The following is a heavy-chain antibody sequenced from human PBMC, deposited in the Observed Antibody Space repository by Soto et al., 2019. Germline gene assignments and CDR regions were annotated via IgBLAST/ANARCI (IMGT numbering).Heavy chain of an antibody. V-gene: IGHV3-48*01. CDR2: ISSSSSVI. CDR1: GFILSDCA. Sequence: ESGGDLVQPGGSLRLSCATSGFILSDCAMNWVRQAPGKGLEWVSYISSSSSVIDYADSVKGRFTVSRDNARNSLYLQMNSLRAEDTAVYYCARDLSWGSNWYYYMDVWGKGTTVTVSS. D-gene: IGHD7-27*01. CDR3: ARDLSWGSNWYYYMDV. J-gene: IGHJ6*03.